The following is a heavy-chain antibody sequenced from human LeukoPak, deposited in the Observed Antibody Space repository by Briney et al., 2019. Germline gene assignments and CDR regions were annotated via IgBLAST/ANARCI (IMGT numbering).Heavy chain of an antibody. D-gene: IGHD4-23*01. J-gene: IGHJ3*02. CDR3: ARDYGGNLAFDI. CDR2: IIPIFGTA. CDR1: GGTFSSNA. V-gene: IGHV1-69*01. Sequence: SVKVSCKASGGTFSSNAISWVRQAPGQGLEWMGGIIPIFGTANYAQKFQGRVTITADESTSTAYMELSSLRSEDTAVYYCARDYGGNLAFDIWGQGTMVTVSS.